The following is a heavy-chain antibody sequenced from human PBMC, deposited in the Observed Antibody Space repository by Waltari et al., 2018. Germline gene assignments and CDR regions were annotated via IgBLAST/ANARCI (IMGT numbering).Heavy chain of an antibody. CDR2: IYHRGST. J-gene: IGHJ4*02. Sequence: QVQLQESGPGLVKPSETLSLTCAVSGYSISSGYYWGWIRQPPGKGLEWIGSIYHRGSTYYNPSLKSRVTISVDTSKNQFSLKLSSVTAADTAVYYCARRQFKYYFDYWGQGTLVTVSS. D-gene: IGHD4-4*01. CDR3: ARRQFKYYFDY. V-gene: IGHV4-38-2*01. CDR1: GYSISSGYY.